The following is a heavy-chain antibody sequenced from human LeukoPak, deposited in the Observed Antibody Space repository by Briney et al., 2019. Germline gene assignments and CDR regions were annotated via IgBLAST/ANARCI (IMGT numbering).Heavy chain of an antibody. CDR1: GGSISSGGYY. Sequence: SETLSLTCTVSGGSISSGGYYWSWIRQHPGKGLEWIGYIYYSGSTYYNPSLKSRVTISVDTSNNQFSLKLSSVTAAHTAVYYCGAYCSGGSCYASGDYWGQGTLVTVSS. CDR2: IYYSGST. V-gene: IGHV4-31*03. D-gene: IGHD2-15*01. CDR3: GAYCSGGSCYASGDY. J-gene: IGHJ4*02.